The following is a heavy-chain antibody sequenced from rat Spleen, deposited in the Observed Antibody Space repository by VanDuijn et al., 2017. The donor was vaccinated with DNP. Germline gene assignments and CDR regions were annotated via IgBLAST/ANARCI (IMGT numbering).Heavy chain of an antibody. V-gene: IGHV5-29*01. CDR1: GFTFSDYY. J-gene: IGHJ4*01. Sequence: EVQLVESDGGLVQPGRSLKLSCAASGFTFSDYYMAWVRQAPTKGLEWVATISYDGRSTYYRDSVKGRFTISRDNAKSTLYLQMDSLRSEDTATYYCARHRTIMPYYYSMDAWGQGASVTVSS. D-gene: IGHD1-12*01. CDR2: ISYDGRST. CDR3: ARHRTIMPYYYSMDA.